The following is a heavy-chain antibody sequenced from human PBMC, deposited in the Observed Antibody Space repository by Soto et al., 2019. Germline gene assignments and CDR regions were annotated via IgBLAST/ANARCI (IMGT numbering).Heavy chain of an antibody. CDR1: GGSINTFY. CDR2: IFSSGST. J-gene: IGHJ4*02. V-gene: IGHV4-4*07. D-gene: IGHD5-12*01. Sequence: SETLSLTCTVSGGSINTFYWSWVRQPAGKGLEWIGRIFSSGSTSFNPSLESRVAMSVDTSKNHFSLNLSSVTAADLAVYYCAREGSYSAYNFAHGIQLWSFDFWGQGALVTVSS. CDR3: AREGSYSAYNFAHGIQLWSFDF.